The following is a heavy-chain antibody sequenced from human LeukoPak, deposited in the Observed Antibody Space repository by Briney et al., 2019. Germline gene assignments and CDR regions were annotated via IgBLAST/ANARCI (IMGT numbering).Heavy chain of an antibody. CDR2: IYYSASA. J-gene: IGHJ6*03. CDR3: ARVRYYDYPFVADYYYMDV. V-gene: IGHV4-39*07. D-gene: IGHD3-22*01. CDR1: GGSISSRGYY. Sequence: SETLSLICTVSGGSISSRGYYWGWLRQPPGKGLEWIGSIYYSASAYYNPSLKSRATISVDTSKDQFSLKLSSVTAADTAVYYCARVRYYDYPFVADYYYMDVWGKGTTVTVSS.